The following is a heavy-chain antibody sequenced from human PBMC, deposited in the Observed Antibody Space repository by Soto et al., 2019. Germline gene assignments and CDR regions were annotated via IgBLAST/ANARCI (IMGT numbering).Heavy chain of an antibody. CDR2: INAGIGNT. V-gene: IGHV1-3*01. J-gene: IGHJ4*02. Sequence: ASVKVSCKASGYTFTSYAIHWMRQAPGQRLEWIGWINAGIGNTKYSQKFQGRVTITRDTSASTAYMELSILRSEDTAVYYCARGPTNYDILTGYYIYFDYWGQGTLVTVSS. CDR1: GYTFTSYA. CDR3: ARGPTNYDILTGYYIYFDY. D-gene: IGHD3-9*01.